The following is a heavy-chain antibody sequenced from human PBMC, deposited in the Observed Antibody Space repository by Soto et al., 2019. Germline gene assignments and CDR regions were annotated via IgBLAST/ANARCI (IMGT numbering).Heavy chain of an antibody. J-gene: IGHJ4*02. CDR3: ARDAPGVAPY. CDR1: GGSINSGDSY. Sequence: QVQLQESGPGLVRPSQTLSLTCTVSGGSINSGDSYWNWIRQDPEKGLGWIGYINYRGSTFYNPSLKSRILISVDTSKNQFSLSLSSVTAADTAVYYRARDAPGVAPYWGQGTLVTVSS. V-gene: IGHV4-31*03. D-gene: IGHD2-15*01. CDR2: INYRGST.